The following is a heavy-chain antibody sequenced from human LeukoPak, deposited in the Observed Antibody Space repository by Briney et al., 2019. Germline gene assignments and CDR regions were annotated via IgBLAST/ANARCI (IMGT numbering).Heavy chain of an antibody. Sequence: SETLSLTCTVSGGSISSYYWSWIRQPPGKGLEWIGYIYYSGSTYYNPSLKSRVTISVDTSKNQFSLKLSSVTAADTAVYYCARRGTIFGVVITIAFDYWGQGTLVTVSS. V-gene: IGHV4-59*12. CDR2: IYYSGST. CDR3: ARRGTIFGVVITIAFDY. CDR1: GGSISSYY. J-gene: IGHJ4*02. D-gene: IGHD3-3*01.